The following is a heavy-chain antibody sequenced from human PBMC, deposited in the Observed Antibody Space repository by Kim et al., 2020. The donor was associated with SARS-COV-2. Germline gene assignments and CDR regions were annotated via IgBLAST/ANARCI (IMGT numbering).Heavy chain of an antibody. Sequence: ASVKVSCKASGYTFTGYYMHWVRQAPGQGLEWMGWINPNSGGTNYAQKFQGRVTMTRDTSISTAYMELSRLRSDDTAVYYCAREQRVVITRRWFDPWGQGTLVTVSS. CDR1: GYTFTGYY. D-gene: IGHD3-22*01. CDR3: AREQRVVITRRWFDP. CDR2: INPNSGGT. J-gene: IGHJ5*02. V-gene: IGHV1-2*02.